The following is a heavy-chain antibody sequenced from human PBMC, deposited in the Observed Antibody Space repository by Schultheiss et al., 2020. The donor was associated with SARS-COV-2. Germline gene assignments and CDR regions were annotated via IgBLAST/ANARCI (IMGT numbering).Heavy chain of an antibody. D-gene: IGHD6-13*01. V-gene: IGHV3-23*01. CDR2: ISGSGGST. Sequence: GESLKISCAASGFTFSSYSMNWVRQAPGKGLEWVSAISGSGGSTYYADSVKGRFTISRDNSKNTLYLQMNSLRAEDTAVYYCATSSSWYLGFDYWGQGTLVTVSS. CDR1: GFTFSSYS. J-gene: IGHJ4*02. CDR3: ATSSSWYLGFDY.